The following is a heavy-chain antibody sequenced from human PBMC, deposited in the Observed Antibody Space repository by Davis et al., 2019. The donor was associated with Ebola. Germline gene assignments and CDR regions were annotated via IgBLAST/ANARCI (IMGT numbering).Heavy chain of an antibody. V-gene: IGHV4-34*12. CDR2: IIHSGTT. CDR3: ARCRYDFWSGYPYYFDY. J-gene: IGHJ4*02. CDR1: GGTFSGYF. Sequence: SETLSLTCAVYGGTFSGYFWTWIRQPPGKGLEWIGEIIHSGTTNYSPSLKSRVTISVDTSKNQFSLKLSSVTAADTAVYYCARCRYDFWSGYPYYFDYWGQGTLVTVSS. D-gene: IGHD3-3*01.